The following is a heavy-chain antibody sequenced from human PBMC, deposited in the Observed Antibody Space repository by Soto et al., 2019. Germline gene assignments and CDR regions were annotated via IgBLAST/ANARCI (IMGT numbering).Heavy chain of an antibody. CDR2: IWYDGSNK. J-gene: IGHJ6*02. Sequence: GGSLRLSCAASGFTFSSYGMHWVRQAPGKGLEWVAVIWYDGSNKYYADSVKGRFTISRDNSKNTLYLQMNSLRAEDTAVYYCARDDYGDLNGRGGQYYYYYYGMDVWGQETTVTVSS. CDR3: ARDDYGDLNGRGGQYYYYYYGMDV. V-gene: IGHV3-33*01. D-gene: IGHD4-17*01. CDR1: GFTFSSYG.